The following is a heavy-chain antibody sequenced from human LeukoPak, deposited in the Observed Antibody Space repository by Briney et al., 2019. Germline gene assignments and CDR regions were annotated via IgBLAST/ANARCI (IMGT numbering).Heavy chain of an antibody. CDR1: GGSISSGGYP. V-gene: IGHV4-30-2*01. Sequence: TLSLTCAVSGGSISSGGYPWSWIRQPPGKGLEWFGYIYHSGSTYYNPSLKGRVTISVGRPKNQYSLKLSSVTAADTAVYYWAASYYYGSVSAVDAFDIWGQGTMVTVSS. CDR2: IYHSGST. J-gene: IGHJ3*02. CDR3: AASYYYGSVSAVDAFDI. D-gene: IGHD3-10*01.